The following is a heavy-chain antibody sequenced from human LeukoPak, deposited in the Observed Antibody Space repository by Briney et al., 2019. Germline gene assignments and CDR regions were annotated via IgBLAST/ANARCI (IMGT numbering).Heavy chain of an antibody. CDR1: GGSISSYY. V-gene: IGHV4-4*07. J-gene: IGHJ5*02. CDR3: ARDLKPLVGGATLKNWFPP. CDR2: IYTSGST. Sequence: SETLSLTCTVSGGSISSYYWSWIRQPAGKGLEWIGRIYTSGSTNYNPSLKSRVTMSVDTSKNQFSLKLSSVTAADTAVYYCARDLKPLVGGATLKNWFPPWAQETLVPVPS. D-gene: IGHD3-10*01.